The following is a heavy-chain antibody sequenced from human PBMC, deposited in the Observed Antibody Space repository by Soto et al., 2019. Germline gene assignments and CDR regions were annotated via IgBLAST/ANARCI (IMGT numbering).Heavy chain of an antibody. CDR3: AKEVYGAARGGMDV. Sequence: EVQLVESGGGLVQPGGSLRLSCAASGFTFRNNVMNWVRQAPGRGLEWVSAITDNGGSTYYGDSVKGRCTISRDNSKNTVYLQMNSLSSEDTAVYYCAKEVYGAARGGMDVWGQGTTVTVSS. J-gene: IGHJ6*02. CDR1: GFTFRNNV. V-gene: IGHV3-23*04. D-gene: IGHD3-10*01. CDR2: ITDNGGST.